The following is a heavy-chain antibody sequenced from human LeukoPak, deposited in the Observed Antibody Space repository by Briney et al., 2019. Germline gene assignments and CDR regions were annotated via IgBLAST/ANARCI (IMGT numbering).Heavy chain of an antibody. V-gene: IGHV3-9*01. CDR1: GFTFDDYV. CDR3: AKVAVARTDYYYYMDV. Sequence: PGRSLRLSCAASGFTFDDYVMHWVRQAPGKGLEWVSGISWISGSIGYADSVKGRFTISRDNAKNSLYLQMTSLRAEDTALYYCAKVAVARTDYYYYMDVWGKGTTVTVSS. CDR2: ISWISGSI. D-gene: IGHD6-19*01. J-gene: IGHJ6*03.